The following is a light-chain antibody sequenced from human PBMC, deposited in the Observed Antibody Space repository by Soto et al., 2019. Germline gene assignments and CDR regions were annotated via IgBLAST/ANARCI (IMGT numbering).Light chain of an antibody. CDR1: SSDVGAYNY. V-gene: IGLV2-8*01. CDR2: EVN. Sequence: QSALTQPPSASGSPGQSVTISCTGTSSDVGAYNYVSWYQQHPGKAPKLMIYEVNKRPSGVPDRFSGSKSGNTASLTVSGLQGEDEADYYCSSYVGNNNLVFGGGTKLTVL. J-gene: IGLJ2*01. CDR3: SSYVGNNNLV.